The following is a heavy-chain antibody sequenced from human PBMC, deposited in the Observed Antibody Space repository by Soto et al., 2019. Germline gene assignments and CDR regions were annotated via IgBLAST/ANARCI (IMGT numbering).Heavy chain of an antibody. CDR1: GFTFSSYS. V-gene: IGHV3-48*01. J-gene: IGHJ4*02. Sequence: DVQLVESGGGLVQPGGSLRLSCAASGFTFSSYSMNWVRQAPGKGLEWVSYISSSSSTIYYADSVKGRFTISRDNAKNSLYLQMNSLSAEDTAVYYCARDLIMATTSYYFDYWGQGTLVTVSS. D-gene: IGHD2-8*01. CDR3: ARDLIMATTSYYFDY. CDR2: ISSSSSTI.